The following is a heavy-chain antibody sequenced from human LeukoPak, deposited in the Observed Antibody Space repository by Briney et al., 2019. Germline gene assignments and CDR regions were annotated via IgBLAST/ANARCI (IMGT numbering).Heavy chain of an antibody. CDR1: GFTFSSYG. D-gene: IGHD2-2*02. Sequence: PGGSLRLSCAASGFTFSSYGMHWVRQAPGKGLEGVAFIRYDGSNKYYADSVKGRFTISRDNSKNTLYLQMNSLRAEDTAVYYCAKDLGYCSSTSCYKGGYWGQGTLVTVSS. J-gene: IGHJ4*02. CDR2: IRYDGSNK. CDR3: AKDLGYCSSTSCYKGGY. V-gene: IGHV3-30*02.